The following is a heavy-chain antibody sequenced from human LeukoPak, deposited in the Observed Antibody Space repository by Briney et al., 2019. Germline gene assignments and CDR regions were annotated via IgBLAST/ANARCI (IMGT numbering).Heavy chain of an antibody. CDR2: INPNRGGT. CDR1: GYTFTGYY. V-gene: IGHV1-2*02. CDR3: ATNSDVDTAMVGDY. Sequence: ASVKVSCKASGYTFTGYYMHWVRQAPGQGLEWMGWINPNRGGTNYAQKFQGRVTMTRDTSISTAYMELSRLRSDDTAVYYCATNSDVDTAMVGDYWGQGTLDTVSS. J-gene: IGHJ4*02. D-gene: IGHD5-18*01.